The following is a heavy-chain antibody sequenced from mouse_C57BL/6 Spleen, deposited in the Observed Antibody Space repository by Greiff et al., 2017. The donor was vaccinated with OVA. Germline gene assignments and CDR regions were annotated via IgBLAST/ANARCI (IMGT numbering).Heavy chain of an antibody. J-gene: IGHJ1*03. Sequence: QVQLQQPGAELVRPGSSVKLSCKASGYTFTSYWMHWVKQRPIQGLEWIGNIDPSDSETHYNQKFKDKATLTVDKSSSTAYMQLSSLTSEDSAVYYCARGYGNYDWYCDVWGTGTTVTVSS. CDR1: GYTFTSYW. CDR2: IDPSDSET. V-gene: IGHV1-52*01. D-gene: IGHD2-10*02. CDR3: ARGYGNYDWYCDV.